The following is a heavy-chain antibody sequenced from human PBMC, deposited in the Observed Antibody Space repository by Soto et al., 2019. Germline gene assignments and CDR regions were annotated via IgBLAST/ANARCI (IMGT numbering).Heavy chain of an antibody. J-gene: IGHJ4*02. V-gene: IGHV3-74*01. D-gene: IGHD2-15*01. CDR1: GFTFSSYW. CDR2: INSDGSST. CDR3: VRTSLVVAAATREDY. Sequence: GGSLSLSCAASGFTFSSYWMHWVRQAPGKGLVWVSRINSDGSSTSYADSVKGRFTIYRDNAKNTLYLQMNSLRAEDTAVYYCVRTSLVVAAATREDYWGQGTLVTVSS.